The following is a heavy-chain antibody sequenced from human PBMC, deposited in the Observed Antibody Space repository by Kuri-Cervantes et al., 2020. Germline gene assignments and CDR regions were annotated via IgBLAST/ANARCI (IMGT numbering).Heavy chain of an antibody. J-gene: IGHJ4*02. Sequence: GESLKISCAASGFTFSKAWMSWVRQAPGKGLEWVGRIKSKTDGGTTDYAAPVKGRFTISRDDSKNTLYLQMNSLKTEDTAVYYCTTLTVTTGGVDYWGQGTLVTVSS. CDR3: TTLTVTTGGVDY. V-gene: IGHV3-15*01. D-gene: IGHD4-17*01. CDR2: IKSKTDGGTT. CDR1: GFTFSKAW.